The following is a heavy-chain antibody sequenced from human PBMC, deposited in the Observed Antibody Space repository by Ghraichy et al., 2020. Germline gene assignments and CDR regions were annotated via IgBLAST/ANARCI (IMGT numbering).Heavy chain of an antibody. CDR2: IKRDGSEK. Sequence: GGSLRLSCAASGFTFSSYGMSWVRQAPGKGLEWVANIKRDGSEKYYVDSVKGRFTISRDNAKNSLYLQMNSLRAEDTAVYYCARDHRNEIFGVVNYYYGMDVWGQGTTVTVSS. J-gene: IGHJ6*02. CDR3: ARDHRNEIFGVVNYYYGMDV. V-gene: IGHV3-7*03. CDR1: GFTFSSYG. D-gene: IGHD3-3*01.